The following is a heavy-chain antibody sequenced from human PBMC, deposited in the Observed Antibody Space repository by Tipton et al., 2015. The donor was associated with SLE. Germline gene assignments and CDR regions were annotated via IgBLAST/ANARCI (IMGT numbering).Heavy chain of an antibody. CDR1: GGSISSHY. CDR2: IYYSGST. J-gene: IGHJ4*02. Sequence: TLSLTCTVSGGSISSHYWSWIRQPPGKGLEWIGYIYYSGSTNYNPSLKSRVTISVDTSKNQFSLRLSSVTAVDTAVYYCARRAGDSYNSPFDYWGQGNLVTVSS. V-gene: IGHV4-59*11. CDR3: ARRAGDSYNSPFDY. D-gene: IGHD5-24*01.